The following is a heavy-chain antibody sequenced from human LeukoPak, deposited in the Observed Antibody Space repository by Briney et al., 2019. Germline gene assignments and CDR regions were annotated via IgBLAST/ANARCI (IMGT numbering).Heavy chain of an antibody. V-gene: IGHV3-53*01. D-gene: IGHD3-3*01. CDR3: ARRGVLEWLLLTPTTVNY. J-gene: IGHJ4*02. CDR1: GFAINTNY. Sequence: GGSLRLSCVASGFAINTNYMNWVRQAPGKELEWVSITYFGGTTYYADSVKGRFTISRDNSKNTLYLQMNSLRADDTAVYYCARRGVLEWLLLTPTTVNYWGQGTLVTVSS. CDR2: TYFGGTT.